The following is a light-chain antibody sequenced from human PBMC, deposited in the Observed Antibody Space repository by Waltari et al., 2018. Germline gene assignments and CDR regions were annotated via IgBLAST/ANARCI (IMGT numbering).Light chain of an antibody. CDR3: CSYVGSSLLV. CDR1: SSDFGGYDY. J-gene: IGLJ1*01. CDR2: DVT. V-gene: IGLV2-11*01. Sequence: QSALTQPRSVSGSPGQSVTISCTGPSSDFGGYDYVSWYQQHPGKVPKLIIYDVTQRPSGVPDRFSGSKSGNTASLTISGLQAEDEADYYCCSYVGSSLLVFATGTKVTVL.